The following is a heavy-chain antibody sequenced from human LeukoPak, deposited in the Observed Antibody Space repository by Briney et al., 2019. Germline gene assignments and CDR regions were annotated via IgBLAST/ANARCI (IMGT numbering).Heavy chain of an antibody. CDR1: GFTFSSYG. Sequence: GGSLRLSCAASGFTFSSYGMHWVRQAPGKGLEWVAVIWYDGSNKYYADSVKGRFTISRVNSKNTLYLQMNSLRAEDTAVYYCARDYMAVAEQNWFDPWGQGTLVTVSS. J-gene: IGHJ5*02. V-gene: IGHV3-33*08. CDR3: ARDYMAVAEQNWFDP. CDR2: IWYDGSNK. D-gene: IGHD6-19*01.